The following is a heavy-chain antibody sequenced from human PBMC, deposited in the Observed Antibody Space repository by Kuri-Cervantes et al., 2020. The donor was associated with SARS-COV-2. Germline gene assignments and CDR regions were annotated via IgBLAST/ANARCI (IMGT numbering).Heavy chain of an antibody. D-gene: IGHD3-22*01. J-gene: IGHJ4*02. CDR3: ARTYYYDSSGYYPLDY. CDR2: IDWDDDK. Sequence: SGPTLVKPTQTLTLTCTFSGFSLSTSGMCVSWIRQPPGKALEWLARIDWDDDKYYSTSLKTRLTISKDTSKNQVVLTMTNMDPVDTATYYCARTYYYDSSGYYPLDYWGQGTLVTVSS. CDR1: GFSLSTSGMC. V-gene: IGHV2-70*11.